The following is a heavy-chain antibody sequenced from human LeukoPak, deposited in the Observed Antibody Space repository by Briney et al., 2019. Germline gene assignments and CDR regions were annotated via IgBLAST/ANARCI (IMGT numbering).Heavy chain of an antibody. J-gene: IGHJ4*02. CDR1: GGTFSSYA. CDR2: IIPIFGTA. CDR3: AGSNYDFWSGYYTYYYFDY. D-gene: IGHD3-3*01. V-gene: IGHV1-69*13. Sequence: AASVKVSCKASGGTFSSYAISWVRQAPGQGLEWMGGIIPIFGTANYAQKFQGRVTITADESTSTAYMELSSLRSEDTAVYYCAGSNYDFWSGYYTYYYFDYWGQGTLVTVSS.